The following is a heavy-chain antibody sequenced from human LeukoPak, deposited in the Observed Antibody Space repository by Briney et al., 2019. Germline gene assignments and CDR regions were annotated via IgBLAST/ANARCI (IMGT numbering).Heavy chain of an antibody. CDR3: ARVPPFLWFGESRTFYGMDV. Sequence: PSETLSLTCAVYGGSFRGYFWSWIRQPPGKGLEWIGEISDSGSTKYNPSLESRVTISVDTSKNLLSLKLSSVTAADTAVYYCARVPPFLWFGESRTFYGMDVWGQGTTVSVSS. V-gene: IGHV4-34*01. CDR2: ISDSGST. D-gene: IGHD3-10*01. CDR1: GGSFRGYF. J-gene: IGHJ6*02.